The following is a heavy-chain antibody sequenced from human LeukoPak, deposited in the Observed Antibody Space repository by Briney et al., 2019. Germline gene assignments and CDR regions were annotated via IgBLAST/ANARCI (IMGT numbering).Heavy chain of an antibody. CDR2: FLYGGST. J-gene: IGHJ4*02. CDR1: GDSISRSY. V-gene: IGHV4-59*08. Sequence: MASETLSLTCTVSGDSISRSYWNWIRQPPGKGLEWIGYFLYGGSTNYHPALKSRVTISVDTSRNQFSLELSSVTAADTAVYYCASLAVAGLSEGYWGQGTLVIVSS. D-gene: IGHD6-19*01. CDR3: ASLAVAGLSEGY.